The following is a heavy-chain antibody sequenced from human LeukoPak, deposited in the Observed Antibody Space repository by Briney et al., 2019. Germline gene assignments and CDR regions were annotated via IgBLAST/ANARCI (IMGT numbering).Heavy chain of an antibody. V-gene: IGHV3-74*01. Sequence: GGSLRLSYEASGFTLRRYWMHWVRHTPGKGLMWVARIKSDGSTIYADSAQARFTITRDNAKHMVHQHMNSLRDDDTAVFYYTRAITYFYGSVTYDWFDSWGQGTRVTVSS. CDR1: GFTLRRYW. CDR2: IKSDGST. J-gene: IGHJ5*01. CDR3: TRAITYFYGSVTYDWFDS. D-gene: IGHD3-10*01.